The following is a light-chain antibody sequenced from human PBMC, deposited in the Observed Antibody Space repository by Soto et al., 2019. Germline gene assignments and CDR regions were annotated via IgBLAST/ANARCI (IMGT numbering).Light chain of an antibody. Sequence: EIVMTQSPATLSVSPGERATLSCKASQSVVANLAWYQQKPGQAPRLLIYGPSSRATGIPDRFSGSGSGTDFTLTISRLEPEDFAVYYCQQFGSSPPRITFGQGTRLEIK. J-gene: IGKJ5*01. CDR1: QSVVAN. CDR2: GPS. V-gene: IGKV3-20*01. CDR3: QQFGSSPPRIT.